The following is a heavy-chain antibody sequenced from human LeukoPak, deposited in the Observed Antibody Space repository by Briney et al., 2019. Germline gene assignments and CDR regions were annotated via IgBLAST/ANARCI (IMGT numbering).Heavy chain of an antibody. CDR3: ARGIAAAGTVFDY. J-gene: IGHJ4*02. Sequence: GGSLRLSCVASGFSFSTSGMHWVRQSPGKGLDWVAFIRNDGNKKNYAESVKGRFTISRDNSKNTLYLQMNSLRAEDTAVYYCARGIAAAGTVFDYWGQGTLVTVSS. V-gene: IGHV3-30*02. D-gene: IGHD6-13*01. CDR1: GFSFSTSG. CDR2: IRNDGNKK.